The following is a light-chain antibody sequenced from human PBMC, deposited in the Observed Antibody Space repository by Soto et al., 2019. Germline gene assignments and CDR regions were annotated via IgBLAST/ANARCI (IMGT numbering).Light chain of an antibody. CDR2: DAS. CDR1: QSISSW. V-gene: IGKV1-5*01. J-gene: IGKJ1*01. CDR3: QQYNSYSWT. Sequence: DIQMTQSPSTLSASVGDRVTITCRASQSISSWLSWYQPKHGKATQLLIYDASSLESGVPSRFSGSGSGTEFTLTISSLQPDDFATYYCQQYNSYSWTFGQGTKVDIK.